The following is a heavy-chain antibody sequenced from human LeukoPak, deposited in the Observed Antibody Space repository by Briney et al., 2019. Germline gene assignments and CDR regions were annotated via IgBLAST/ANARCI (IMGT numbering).Heavy chain of an antibody. CDR2: IRYDGNNK. Sequence: GGSLRLSCAASGFTFSSYGMHWVRQAPGKGLEWVAFIRYDGNNKYYADSVKGRFTISRDNSKNTLYLQMNSLRAEDTAVYYCARGPLRYFDWFLNYWGQGTLVTVSS. J-gene: IGHJ4*02. CDR1: GFTFSSYG. CDR3: ARGPLRYFDWFLNY. V-gene: IGHV3-30*02. D-gene: IGHD3-9*01.